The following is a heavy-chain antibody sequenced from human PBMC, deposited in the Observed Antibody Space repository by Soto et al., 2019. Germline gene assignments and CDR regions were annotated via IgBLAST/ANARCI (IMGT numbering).Heavy chain of an antibody. CDR1: GGSISSGHYY. CDR3: ARALYDYGSAAPKGYFDY. Sequence: QVQLQESGPGLVKPSQTLSLTCTVSGGSISSGHYYWSWIRQPPGKGLEWIGYIYYSGSTYYNPSLKGRVTISVDTSKNQFSLKLISVTAADTAVYYCARALYDYGSAAPKGYFDYWGQGTLVTVSS. V-gene: IGHV4-30-4*01. J-gene: IGHJ4*02. CDR2: IYYSGST. D-gene: IGHD4-17*01.